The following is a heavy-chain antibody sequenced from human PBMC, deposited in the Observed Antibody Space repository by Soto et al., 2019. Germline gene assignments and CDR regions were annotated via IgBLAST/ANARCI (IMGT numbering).Heavy chain of an antibody. CDR3: VRDQKYFRVNGNWFDS. Sequence: QVQLMQSGTEVKKPGASVTVSCKASGYTSADFGISWVRQAPGQGLEWIGWVSGNNGASNPAPKVQGRITMPLDTSTGVYYMALRSLRSDDTAIYYCVRDQKYFRVNGNWFDSWGQGTLVSVSS. CDR2: VSGNNGAS. J-gene: IGHJ5*01. V-gene: IGHV1-18*04. CDR1: GYTSADFG. D-gene: IGHD2-2*01.